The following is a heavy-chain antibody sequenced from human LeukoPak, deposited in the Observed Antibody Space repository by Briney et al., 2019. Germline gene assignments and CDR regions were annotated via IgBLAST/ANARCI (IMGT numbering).Heavy chain of an antibody. V-gene: IGHV3-48*01. CDR2: IRSSSSTI. J-gene: IGHJ3*01. D-gene: IGHD6-19*01. CDR3: ARDPYSRGFAAFDV. Sequence: GGSLRLSCAASGFSFSSYSMNWVRQAPGKGLEWVSYIRSSSSTIYYADSVKGRFTISRDNAKNALFLQMNSLRVEDTAVYYCARDPYSRGFAAFDVWGQGTMVTVSS. CDR1: GFSFSSYS.